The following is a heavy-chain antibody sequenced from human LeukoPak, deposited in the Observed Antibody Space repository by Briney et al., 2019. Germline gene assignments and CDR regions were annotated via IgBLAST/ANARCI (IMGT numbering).Heavy chain of an antibody. CDR2: IRYDGSNK. Sequence: GRSLRLSCAASGFTFSSYGMHWVRQAPGKGLEWVAFIRYDGSNKYYADSVKGRFTISRDNSKNTLYLQMNSLRAEDTAVYYCAKEYSSSSRYYYYYMDVWGKGTTVTVSS. J-gene: IGHJ6*03. CDR1: GFTFSSYG. CDR3: AKEYSSSSRYYYYYMDV. D-gene: IGHD6-6*01. V-gene: IGHV3-30*02.